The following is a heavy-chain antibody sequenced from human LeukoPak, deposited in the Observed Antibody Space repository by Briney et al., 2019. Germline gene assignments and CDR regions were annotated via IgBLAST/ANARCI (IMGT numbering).Heavy chain of an antibody. CDR1: GFTFSSYG. V-gene: IGHV3-33*01. CDR3: ARSPNSSGWYLDY. CDR2: IWYDGSNK. J-gene: IGHJ4*02. D-gene: IGHD6-19*01. Sequence: PGGSLRLSCAASGFTFSSYGMHWVRQAPGKGLEWVAVIWYDGSNKYYADSVKGQFTISRDNSKNTLYLQMNSLRAEDTAVYYCARSPNSSGWYLDYWGQGTLVTVSS.